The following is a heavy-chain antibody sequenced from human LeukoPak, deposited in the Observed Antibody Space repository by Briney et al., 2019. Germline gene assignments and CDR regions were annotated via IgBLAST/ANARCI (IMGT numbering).Heavy chain of an antibody. J-gene: IGHJ4*02. CDR2: IKRDGSEK. D-gene: IGHD1-26*01. CDR1: GFTFSSYW. Sequence: GGSLSLSCAASGFTFSSYWMSWVRQAPGKGLEWVANIKRDGSEKYYVDSVKGRFTISRDNANNSLYLQINSLRAEDTAVYYCARSPGMNTGSYEDYFDYWGQGTLVTVSS. CDR3: ARSPGMNTGSYEDYFDY. V-gene: IGHV3-7*01.